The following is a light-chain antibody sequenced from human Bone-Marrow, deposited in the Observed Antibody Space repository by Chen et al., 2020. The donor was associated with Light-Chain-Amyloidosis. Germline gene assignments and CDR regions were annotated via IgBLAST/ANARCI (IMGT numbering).Light chain of an antibody. CDR3: QQYSSYPRT. Sequence: DIQITQSPSTLTASVGDRVTITCRASQSIDTYLAWYRRKPGKAPKLLIQSASNLEGGVPSRFSGSGSGTEFTLTISSLQPDDFGSYYCQQYSSYPRTFGQGTNLEI. CDR1: QSIDTY. J-gene: IGKJ2*01. CDR2: SAS. V-gene: IGKV1-5*01.